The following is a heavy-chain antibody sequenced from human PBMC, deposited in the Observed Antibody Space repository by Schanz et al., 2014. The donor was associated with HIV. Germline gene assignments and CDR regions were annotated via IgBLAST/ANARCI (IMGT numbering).Heavy chain of an antibody. V-gene: IGHV4-31*03. CDR1: GGSISSGSYY. CDR3: AREDVSNWSFDL. Sequence: QVPLQESGPGLVKPSQTLSLTCTVSGGSISSGSYYWNWIRQHPGKGLEWIGYIYYSGNTHYNPSLRGRLTISVDTSKNQFSLEVNSVTAADTAVYYCAREDVSNWSFDLWGRGTLVSVSS. D-gene: IGHD3-10*02. J-gene: IGHJ2*01. CDR2: IYYSGNT.